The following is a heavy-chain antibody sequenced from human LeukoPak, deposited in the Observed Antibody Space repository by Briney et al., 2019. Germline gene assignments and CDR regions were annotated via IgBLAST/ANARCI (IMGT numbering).Heavy chain of an antibody. V-gene: IGHV3-74*01. Sequence: GGSLGLSCAASGFTFSSNWMHWVRQAPGKGLVWVSRINSDESSTSYADSVKGRFTISRDNAKNTLYLQMNTLRAEDTAVYYCATGYSSDWGGGNVYWGQGTLVTVSS. CDR1: GFTFSSNW. CDR3: ATGYSSDWGGGNVY. J-gene: IGHJ4*02. CDR2: INSDESST. D-gene: IGHD6-19*01.